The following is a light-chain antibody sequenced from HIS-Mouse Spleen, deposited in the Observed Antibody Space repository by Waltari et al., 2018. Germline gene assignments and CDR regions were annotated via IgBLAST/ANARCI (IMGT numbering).Light chain of an antibody. CDR2: DAS. CDR1: QGISSA. V-gene: IGKV1D-13*01. CDR3: QQYDNLPPHFT. J-gene: IGKJ3*01. Sequence: AIQLTQSPSSLSASVGDRVTITCRASQGISSALAWYQQKPGKAPKLLIYDASSLESGVPSRFSGSGSGTDFTFTISSLQPEDIATYYCQQYDNLPPHFTFGPGTKVDIK.